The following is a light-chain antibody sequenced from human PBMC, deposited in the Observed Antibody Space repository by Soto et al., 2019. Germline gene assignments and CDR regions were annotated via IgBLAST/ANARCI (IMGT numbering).Light chain of an antibody. Sequence: EIVLTQSPGTLSLSPGERATLSCRASHSVSSNYLAWYQQKPGQAPRLLIYAASTRATGIPDRFSGSGSGTDFSPTTSRRAVPEVAVDYCRQHGSAAWTFGQGTKVDIK. CDR1: HSVSSNY. V-gene: IGKV3-20*01. CDR2: AAS. J-gene: IGKJ1*01. CDR3: RQHGSAAWT.